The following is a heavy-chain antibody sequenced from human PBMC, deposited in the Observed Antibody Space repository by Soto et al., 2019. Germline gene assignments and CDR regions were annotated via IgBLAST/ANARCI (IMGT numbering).Heavy chain of an antibody. CDR1: GYTFTSYG. J-gene: IGHJ4*02. Sequence: GASVKVSCKASGYTFTSYGISWVRQAPGQGLEWMGWISAYNGNTNYAQKLQGRVTMTTDTSTSTAYMELRSLRSDDTAVYYCARDSQGSGYYEVDFDYWGQGTLVTVSS. V-gene: IGHV1-18*01. CDR2: ISAYNGNT. CDR3: ARDSQGSGYYEVDFDY. D-gene: IGHD3-22*01.